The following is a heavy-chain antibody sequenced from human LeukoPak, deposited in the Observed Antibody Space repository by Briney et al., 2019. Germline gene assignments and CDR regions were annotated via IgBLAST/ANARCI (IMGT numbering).Heavy chain of an antibody. CDR1: GGTFSSYA. CDR2: IIPIFGTA. Sequence: SVKVSCKASGGTFSSYAISWVRQAPGQGLEWMGRIIPIFGTANYAQKFQGRVTITTDESTSTAYMELSSLRSDDTAVYYCARAVDIVAIGWFDPWGQGTLVTVSS. V-gene: IGHV1-69*05. J-gene: IGHJ5*02. D-gene: IGHD5-12*01. CDR3: ARAVDIVAIGWFDP.